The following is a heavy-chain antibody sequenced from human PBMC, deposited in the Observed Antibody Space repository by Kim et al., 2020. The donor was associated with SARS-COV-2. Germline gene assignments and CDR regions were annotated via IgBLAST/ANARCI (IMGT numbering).Heavy chain of an antibody. J-gene: IGHJ1*01. CDR1: GGSFSGYY. CDR3: ARGRGGYYGSGSYRPSSE. Sequence: SETLSLTCAVYGGSFSGYYWSWIRQPPGKGLEWIGEINHSGSTNYNPSLKSRVTISVDTSKNQFSLKLSSVTAADTAVYYCARGRGGYYGSGSYRPSSE. V-gene: IGHV4-34*01. CDR2: INHSGST. D-gene: IGHD3-10*01.